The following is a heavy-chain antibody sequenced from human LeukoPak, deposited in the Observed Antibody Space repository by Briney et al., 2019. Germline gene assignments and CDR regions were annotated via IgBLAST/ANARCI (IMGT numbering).Heavy chain of an antibody. V-gene: IGHV3-30*18. Sequence: GGSLRLSCAASGFTFSSYGMHWVRQAPGKGLEWVAVISYDGSNKYYADSVKGRFTISRDNSKNTLYLQMNSLRAEDTAVYYCAKDRYDSSGYYSFDYWGQGTLVTVSS. CDR2: ISYDGSNK. D-gene: IGHD3-22*01. CDR1: GFTFSSYG. CDR3: AKDRYDSSGYYSFDY. J-gene: IGHJ4*02.